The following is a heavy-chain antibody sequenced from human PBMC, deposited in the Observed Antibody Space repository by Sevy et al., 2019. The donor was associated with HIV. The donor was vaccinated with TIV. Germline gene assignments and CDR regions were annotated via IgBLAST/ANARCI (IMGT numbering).Heavy chain of an antibody. Sequence: SETLSLTCAVSGGSISSYYWSWIRQPPGKGLEWIGYIYYSGSTNYNPALKSRVTISVDTSKNQFSLKLSSVTAADTAMYYCARWRRRGPYYHDSSGFNYFDYWGQGTLVTVSS. CDR2: IYYSGST. V-gene: IGHV4-59*01. CDR1: GGSISSYY. J-gene: IGHJ4*02. CDR3: ARWRRRGPYYHDSSGFNYFDY. D-gene: IGHD3-22*01.